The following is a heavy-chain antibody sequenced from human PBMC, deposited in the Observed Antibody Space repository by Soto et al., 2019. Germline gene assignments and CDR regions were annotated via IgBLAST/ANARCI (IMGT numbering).Heavy chain of an antibody. CDR1: GFSFSYYA. Sequence: QVQLVEFGGGVVQPGKSLRLSCVASGFSFSYYALHWVRQAPGKGLEWVAVISYDGSDQFYADSVKGRFTISRDNSKDTLFLQMNSLRGEDTAVYYCARDRRGDTTRVYYFDYWGQGTPVTVSS. D-gene: IGHD2-2*01. J-gene: IGHJ4*02. CDR2: ISYDGSDQ. V-gene: IGHV3-30-3*01. CDR3: ARDRRGDTTRVYYFDY.